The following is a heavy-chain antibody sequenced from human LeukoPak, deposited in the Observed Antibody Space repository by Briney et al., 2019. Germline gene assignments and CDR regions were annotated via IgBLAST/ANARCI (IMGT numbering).Heavy chain of an antibody. J-gene: IGHJ4*02. V-gene: IGHV1-18*01. Sequence: GASVKVSCKASGYTFTSYGISWVRQAPGQGLEWMGWISAYNGNTNYAQKLQGRVTMTTDTSTSTAYMELRSLRSDDTAVYYCARDLCGWATANYSSSWYDYWGQGTLVTVSS. CDR1: GYTFTSYG. D-gene: IGHD6-13*01. CDR3: ARDLCGWATANYSSSWYDY. CDR2: ISAYNGNT.